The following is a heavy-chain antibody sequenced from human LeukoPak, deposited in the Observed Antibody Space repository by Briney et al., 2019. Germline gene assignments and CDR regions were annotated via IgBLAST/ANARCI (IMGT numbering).Heavy chain of an antibody. CDR3: ARDLHGGNSWDHYYYYMDV. Sequence: SETLSLTCTVSGGSISSYYWSWIRQPPGKGLEWIGYIYYSGSTNYNPSLKSRVTISVDTSKNQFSLKLSSVTAADTAVYYCARDLHGGNSWDHYYYYMDVRGKGTTVTVSS. J-gene: IGHJ6*03. V-gene: IGHV4-59*01. CDR1: GGSISSYY. CDR2: IYYSGST. D-gene: IGHD4-23*01.